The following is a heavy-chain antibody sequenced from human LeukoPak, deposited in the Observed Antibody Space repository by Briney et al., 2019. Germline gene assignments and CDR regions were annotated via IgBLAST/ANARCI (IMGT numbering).Heavy chain of an antibody. Sequence: GGSLRLSCAASGFTVSSSYMNWVREAPGKGLEWVSLIFSGGGTYYADSVKGRFTISRDNSKNTLFLQMNSLRAEDTAVYYCARGGVVYPDSFDIWGRGTMVTVSS. V-gene: IGHV3-66*01. CDR3: ARGGVVYPDSFDI. CDR1: GFTVSSSY. CDR2: IFSGGGT. D-gene: IGHD2-15*01. J-gene: IGHJ3*02.